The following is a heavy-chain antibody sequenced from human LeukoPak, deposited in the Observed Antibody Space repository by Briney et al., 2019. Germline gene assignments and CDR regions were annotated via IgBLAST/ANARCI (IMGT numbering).Heavy chain of an antibody. CDR3: ARAYSSSWYYFDY. D-gene: IGHD6-13*01. Sequence: PGGSLRLSCAASGFTFSSYWMSWVRQAPGKGLEWVANIKQDGSEKYYVDSVKGRFTISRDNAKNSLYLQMNSLRAEGTAVYYCARAYSSSWYYFDYWGQGTLVTVSS. CDR1: GFTFSSYW. J-gene: IGHJ4*02. V-gene: IGHV3-7*01. CDR2: IKQDGSEK.